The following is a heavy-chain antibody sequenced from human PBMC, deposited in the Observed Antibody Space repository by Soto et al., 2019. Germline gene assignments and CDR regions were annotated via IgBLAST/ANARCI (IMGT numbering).Heavy chain of an antibody. J-gene: IGHJ6*03. V-gene: IGHV4-59*08. Sequence: SETLSLTCTVSGGSISSYYWSWIRQPPGKGLEWIGYIYYSGSTNYNPSLKSRVTISVDTSKNQFSLKLSSVTAADTAVYYCARQLGYCSGGSCYSAYMAVWGKGTTVTVSS. CDR3: ARQLGYCSGGSCYSAYMAV. D-gene: IGHD2-15*01. CDR2: IYYSGST. CDR1: GGSISSYY.